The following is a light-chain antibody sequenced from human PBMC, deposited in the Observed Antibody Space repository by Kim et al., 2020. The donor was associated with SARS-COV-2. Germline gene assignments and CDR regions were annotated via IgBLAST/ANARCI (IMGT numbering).Light chain of an antibody. CDR1: SSNIGAGYD. CDR3: QSYDSSLSDWV. J-gene: IGLJ3*02. Sequence: QRGTIAGTGGSSNIGAGYDVHWYKRFPGAAPKLLSQSNNIRPSGVPDRFSGSKSGASASLAITGLQAEDEADYYCQSYDSSLSDWVFGGGTKLTVL. CDR2: SNN. V-gene: IGLV1-40*03.